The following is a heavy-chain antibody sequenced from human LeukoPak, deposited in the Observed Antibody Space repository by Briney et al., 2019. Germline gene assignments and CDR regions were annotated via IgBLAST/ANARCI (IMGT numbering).Heavy chain of an antibody. Sequence: GGSLRLSCAASGFTFSVYWMHCVRQAPGKGLVWVSRINSDGSATTYADSVKGRFTISRDNAKNTLYLQMNSLRAEDTAVYTCVRVLRGYSSPYYYHGMDVWGQGTKVTVSS. CDR2: INSDGSAT. D-gene: IGHD5-18*01. J-gene: IGHJ6*01. V-gene: IGHV3-74*01. CDR1: GFTFSVYW. CDR3: VRVLRGYSSPYYYHGMDV.